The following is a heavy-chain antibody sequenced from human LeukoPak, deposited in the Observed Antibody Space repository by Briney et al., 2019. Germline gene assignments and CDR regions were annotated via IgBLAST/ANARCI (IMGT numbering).Heavy chain of an antibody. CDR3: ANLRMWELLDDTQGDYFDY. D-gene: IGHD1-26*01. CDR1: GFTFSSYG. Sequence: GGSLRLSCAASGFTFSSYGMHWVRQAPGKGLEWVAFIRYDGSNKYYADSAKGRFTISRDNSKNTLYLQMNSPRAEDTAVYYCANLRMWELLDDTQGDYFDYWGQGTLVTVSS. J-gene: IGHJ4*02. V-gene: IGHV3-30*02. CDR2: IRYDGSNK.